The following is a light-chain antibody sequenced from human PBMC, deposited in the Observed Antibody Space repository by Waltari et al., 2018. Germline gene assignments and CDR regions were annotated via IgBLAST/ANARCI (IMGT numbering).Light chain of an antibody. V-gene: IGLV1-47*02. CDR1: NSNIGGNH. Sequence: QSVLTQPPSASGTPGQSVTISCSGSNSNIGGNHIYWYQQLPGTAPKLLISYSNQRPAGVADGFSGSKSGTSASLAITGLRSEDEADYYCAAGDNSLSAWIFGGGTRLTVL. J-gene: IGLJ2*01. CDR2: YSN. CDR3: AAGDNSLSAWI.